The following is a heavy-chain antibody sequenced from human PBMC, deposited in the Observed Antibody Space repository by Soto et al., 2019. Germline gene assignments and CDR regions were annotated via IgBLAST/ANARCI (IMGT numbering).Heavy chain of an antibody. CDR2: ISGSGGST. Sequence: EVQLLESGGGLVQPGGSLRLSCAASGFTFSSYAMSWVRQAPGKGLEWVSAISGSGGSTYYADSVKGRFTISRDNSKNTLDLQMNSLRAEDTAVYYCAKSLGYCSGGSCYYAYYYYYGMDVWGQGTTVTVSS. V-gene: IGHV3-23*01. CDR3: AKSLGYCSGGSCYYAYYYYYGMDV. CDR1: GFTFSSYA. D-gene: IGHD2-15*01. J-gene: IGHJ6*02.